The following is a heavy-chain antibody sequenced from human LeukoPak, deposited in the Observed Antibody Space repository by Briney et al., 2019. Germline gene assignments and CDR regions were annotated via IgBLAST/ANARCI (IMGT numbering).Heavy chain of an antibody. CDR3: TRGYGIMGAHPTDH. J-gene: IGHJ4*02. Sequence: ASVKVSCKASGYTFTNYDINWVRQATGPGLEWMGWMNPDSGNTGFAQRFQGRVTMTKNTSISTAYMELSSLRSEDTAVYYCTRGYGIMGAHPTDHWGQGTLVTVSS. CDR2: MNPDSGNT. D-gene: IGHD1-26*01. CDR1: GYTFTNYD. V-gene: IGHV1-8*01.